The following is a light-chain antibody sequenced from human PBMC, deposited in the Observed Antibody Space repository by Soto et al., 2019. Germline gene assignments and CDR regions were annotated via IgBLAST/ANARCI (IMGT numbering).Light chain of an antibody. Sequence: DLQMTQSPSSLSASVGERVTITCRASQSISTNLNWYQQKPGKAPKLLISGASALQVGVSSRFSGSGSGTGFTLTISSLQPEDSATYFCQQSHTTPFTFGPGTTVDLK. J-gene: IGKJ3*01. CDR1: QSISTN. CDR2: GAS. CDR3: QQSHTTPFT. V-gene: IGKV1-39*01.